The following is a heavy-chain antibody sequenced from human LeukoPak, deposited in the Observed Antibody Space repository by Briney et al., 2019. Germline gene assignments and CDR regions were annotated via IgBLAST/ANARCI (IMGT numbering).Heavy chain of an antibody. D-gene: IGHD3-22*01. CDR2: INPNSGGT. CDR1: GYTFTDYY. Sequence: ASVKVSCKASGYTFTDYYIHWVRQAPGQGLEWMGWINPNSGGTNYAQKFQGRVTMTRDTSISTAYMELSRLRSDDTAVYYCARAPYYYDSSGGTLGYWGQGTLVTVSS. CDR3: ARAPYYYDSSGGTLGY. J-gene: IGHJ4*02. V-gene: IGHV1-2*02.